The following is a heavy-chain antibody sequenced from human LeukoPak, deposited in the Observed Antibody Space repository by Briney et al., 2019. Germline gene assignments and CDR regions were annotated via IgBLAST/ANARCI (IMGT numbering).Heavy chain of an antibody. J-gene: IGHJ4*02. CDR1: GGTFSSYA. V-gene: IGHV1-69*04. CDR2: IIPILGIA. Sequence: GASVKVSCKASGGTFSSYAISWVRQAPGQGLEWMGRIIPILGIANYAQKFQGRVTITADKSTSTAYMELSSLRSEDTAVYYCARDHVYYDILTGYPDYWGQGTLVTVSS. D-gene: IGHD3-9*01. CDR3: ARDHVYYDILTGYPDY.